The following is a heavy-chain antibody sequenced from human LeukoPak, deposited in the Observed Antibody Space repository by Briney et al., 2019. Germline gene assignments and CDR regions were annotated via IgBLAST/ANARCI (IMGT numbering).Heavy chain of an antibody. V-gene: IGHV3-74*01. Sequence: PGGSLRLSCAASGFTFSSYWMHWVRHAPGKGLVWVSRINSDGSSTSYADSVKGRFTISRDNAKNTLYLQMNSLRAEDTAVYYCARDSSGWSYFDYWGQGTLVTVSS. D-gene: IGHD6-19*01. CDR2: INSDGSST. CDR1: GFTFSSYW. CDR3: ARDSSGWSYFDY. J-gene: IGHJ4*02.